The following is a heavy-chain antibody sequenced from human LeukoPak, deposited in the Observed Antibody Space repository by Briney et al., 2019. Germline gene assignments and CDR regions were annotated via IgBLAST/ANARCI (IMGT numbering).Heavy chain of an antibody. CDR3: ARGHCSSTSCYYTVRYFDL. D-gene: IGHD2-2*01. CDR2: INHSGST. V-gene: IGHV4-34*01. Sequence: SETLSLTCAVYGGSFSGYYWSWIRQPPGKGLGWIGEINHSGSTNYNPSLKSRVTISVDTSKNQFSLKLSSVTAADTAVYYCARGHCSSTSCYYTVRYFDLWGRGTLVTVSS. J-gene: IGHJ2*01. CDR1: GGSFSGYY.